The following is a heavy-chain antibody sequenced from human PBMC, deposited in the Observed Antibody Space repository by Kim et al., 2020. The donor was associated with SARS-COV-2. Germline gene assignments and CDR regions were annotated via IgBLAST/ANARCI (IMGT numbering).Heavy chain of an antibody. V-gene: IGHV3-21*01. CDR1: GFTFSSYS. CDR2: ISSSSSYI. CDR3: AREAGFLEWLLYAFDY. D-gene: IGHD3-3*01. Sequence: GGSLRLSCAASGFTFSSYSMNWVRQAPGKGLEWVSSISSSSSYIYYADSVKGRFTISRDNAKNSLYLQMNSLRAEDTAVYYCAREAGFLEWLLYAFDYWGQGTLVTVSS. J-gene: IGHJ4*02.